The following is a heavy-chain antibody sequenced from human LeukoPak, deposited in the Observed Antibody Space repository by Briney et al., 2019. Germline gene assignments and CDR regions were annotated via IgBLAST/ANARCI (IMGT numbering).Heavy chain of an antibody. CDR2: INHSGST. Sequence: SETLSLTCAVYGGSSSGYYWSWIRQSPGKGLEWIGEINHSGSTNYNPSLKSRVTISVDTSKNQFSLKLSSVTAADTAVYYCARGQWLPVFDFWGQGTLVTVSS. D-gene: IGHD3-22*01. V-gene: IGHV4-34*01. CDR1: GGSSSGYY. CDR3: ARGQWLPVFDF. J-gene: IGHJ4*02.